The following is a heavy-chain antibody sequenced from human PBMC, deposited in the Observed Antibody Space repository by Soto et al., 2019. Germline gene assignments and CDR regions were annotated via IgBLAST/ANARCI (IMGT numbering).Heavy chain of an antibody. D-gene: IGHD7-27*01. CDR3: VKGPRNWGFDY. V-gene: IGHV1-8*01. J-gene: IGHJ4*02. CDR2: MNPNNGNT. CDR1: GYTFTSYD. Sequence: QVQLVQSGAAVKKPGASVKVSCKASGYTFTSYDINWVRQTTGQGLEWMGWMNPNNGNTGYAQKFQGRVTMTRSTSVSTAYMELSSLRSEDTAVYYCVKGPRNWGFDYWGQGTLVTVSS.